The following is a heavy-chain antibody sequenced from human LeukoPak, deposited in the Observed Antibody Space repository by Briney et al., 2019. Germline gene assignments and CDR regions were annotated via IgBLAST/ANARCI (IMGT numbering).Heavy chain of an antibody. CDR1: GGSVSSGSYY. V-gene: IGHV4-61*01. J-gene: IGHJ3*02. CDR2: ISYSGST. Sequence: SETLSLTCTVSGGSVSSGSYYWTWIRQPPGKGLEWIGYISYSGSTNYNPSLKSRVAISVDTSKNQFSLNLSSVTAADTAVYYCARRGSGGRSFDIWGQGTMVTVSS. CDR3: ARRGSGGRSFDI. D-gene: IGHD2-15*01.